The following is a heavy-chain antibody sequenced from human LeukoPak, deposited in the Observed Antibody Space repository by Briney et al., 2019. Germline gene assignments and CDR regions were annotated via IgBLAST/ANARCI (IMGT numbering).Heavy chain of an antibody. CDR3: VTSTGQQFIPYDY. CDR1: GINVSSNY. D-gene: IGHD6-13*01. Sequence: GGSLRLSCAASGINVSSNYMTWIRQAPGKGLEWVSLIYGGDAAYYAESVRGRFMISRDNLKNTLFLQMNSLRVEDTAVYYCVTSTGQQFIPYDYWGQGTHVAVSS. V-gene: IGHV3-66*02. J-gene: IGHJ4*02. CDR2: IYGGDAA.